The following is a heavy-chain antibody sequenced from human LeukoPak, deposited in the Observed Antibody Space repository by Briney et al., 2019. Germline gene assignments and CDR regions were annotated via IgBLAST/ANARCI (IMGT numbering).Heavy chain of an antibody. J-gene: IGHJ4*02. Sequence: PGGSLRLSCAASGFTFSNYAMSWVRQAPGKGLEWVSAISGSGGGIYYADSAKGRFTISRDNSKNTLYLQMNSLRAEDTAVYYCAKSPTYGSGSYSYYFDYWGQGTLVTVSS. CDR2: ISGSGGGI. D-gene: IGHD3-10*01. CDR3: AKSPTYGSGSYSYYFDY. V-gene: IGHV3-23*01. CDR1: GFTFSNYA.